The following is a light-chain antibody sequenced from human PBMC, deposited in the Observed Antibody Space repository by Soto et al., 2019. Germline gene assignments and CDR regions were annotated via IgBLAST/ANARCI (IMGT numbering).Light chain of an antibody. Sequence: EVLMTQSQATLSLSPGERATLSCWASETVATNLAWYQQKPGQAPRLLISGASTRAAGISDRFRGSGSGTEFALPITSMRSEECAIYYCLQYFEWPPMTFGQGTKVEI. V-gene: IGKV3-15*01. CDR1: ETVATN. J-gene: IGKJ1*01. CDR2: GAS. CDR3: LQYFEWPPMT.